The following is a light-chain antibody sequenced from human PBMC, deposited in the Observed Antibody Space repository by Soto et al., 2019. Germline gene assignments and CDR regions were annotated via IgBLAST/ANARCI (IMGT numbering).Light chain of an antibody. CDR3: AAWDDRLTDVR. J-gene: IGLJ2*01. CDR2: NNN. V-gene: IGLV1-44*01. Sequence: QSALTQQASVSGTPGQRVTISCSGGSSNIGSNIVSWYQLLPGTAPKLLISNNNQRPSGVPDRFSGSKSGTSASLAISGLQSEDEAAYYCAAWDDRLTDVRFGGGTKLTVL. CDR1: SSNIGSNI.